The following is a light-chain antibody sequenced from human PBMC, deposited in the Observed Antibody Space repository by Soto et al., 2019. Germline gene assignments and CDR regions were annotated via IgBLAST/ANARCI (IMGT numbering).Light chain of an antibody. J-gene: IGKJ1*01. CDR1: QSVSSNY. CDR2: GAS. CDR3: QQYDTSPRT. V-gene: IGKV3-20*01. Sequence: EVMLTQSPGTLSLSPGERATLSCRASQSVSSNYLAWYQQKSGQAPRLLIYGASNRATGIPDRFSGSGSGTDFTLTIRSLEPEDLAVYYCQQYDTSPRTFGQGTKVEFK.